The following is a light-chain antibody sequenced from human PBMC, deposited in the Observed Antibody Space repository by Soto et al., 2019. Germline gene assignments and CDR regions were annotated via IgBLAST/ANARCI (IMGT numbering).Light chain of an antibody. CDR3: LQDINYPWT. J-gene: IGKJ1*01. V-gene: IGKV1-6*01. Sequence: AIQMTQSPSSLSASVGDRVTISCRASQGIGTALGWYQHKPGKPPKVLIYGASNLQSGVPPRFSGSGSGTDFTLAISSLQPEDSATYYCLQDINYPWTFGQGTKVDIK. CDR1: QGIGTA. CDR2: GAS.